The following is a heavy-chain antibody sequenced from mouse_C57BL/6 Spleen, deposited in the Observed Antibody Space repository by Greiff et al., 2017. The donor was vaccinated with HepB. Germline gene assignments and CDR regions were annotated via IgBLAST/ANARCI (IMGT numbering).Heavy chain of an antibody. D-gene: IGHD2-4*01. Sequence: EVKVVESGGGLVQPGGSMKLSCVASGFTFSNYWMNWVRQSPEKGLEWVAQIRLKSDNYATHYAESVKGRFTISRDDSKSSVYLQMNNLRAEDTGIYYCTRSYYDYPFAYWGQGTLVTVSA. J-gene: IGHJ3*01. CDR2: IRLKSDNYAT. V-gene: IGHV6-3*01. CDR3: TRSYYDYPFAY. CDR1: GFTFSNYW.